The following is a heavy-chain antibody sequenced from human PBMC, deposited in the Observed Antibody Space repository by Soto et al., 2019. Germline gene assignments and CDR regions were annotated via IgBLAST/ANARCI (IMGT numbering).Heavy chain of an antibody. J-gene: IGHJ4*02. D-gene: IGHD4-17*01. V-gene: IGHV3-33*01. CDR2: ILNDASGH. Sequence: QVQLVESGGGVVQPGTSLRVSCAASGITFSRHGMHWVRQTPGKGLEWLAVILNDASGHWYADSVKGRFTISRDNFENTLYLQMNGLRLEDTAMYYCARDDDYPDNGFDYWGQGTLVTVSS. CDR3: ARDDDYPDNGFDY. CDR1: GITFSRHG.